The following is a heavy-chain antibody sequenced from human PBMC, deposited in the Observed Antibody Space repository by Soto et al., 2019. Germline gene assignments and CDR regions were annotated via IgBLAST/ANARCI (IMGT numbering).Heavy chain of an antibody. CDR3: PTHEAGGASPHAYGMDV. CDR2: ISYDGNNR. D-gene: IGHD2-21*01. V-gene: IGHV3-30*09. J-gene: IGHJ6*02. Sequence: GSLRLSCATSGFTFSSYAMHWVRQAPGKGLEWVALISYDGNNRYYIDSVQGRFAISRENSKNALFLQMDGLQVEDTAVYLCPTHEAGGASPHAYGMDVWGQGTTVTVSS. CDR1: GFTFSSYA.